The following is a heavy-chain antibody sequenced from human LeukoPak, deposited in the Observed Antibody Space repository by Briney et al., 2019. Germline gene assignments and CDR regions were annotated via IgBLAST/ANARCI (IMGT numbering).Heavy chain of an antibody. D-gene: IGHD3-10*02. J-gene: IGHJ6*04. CDR2: ISTSGNTI. CDR1: GFTFSDYY. V-gene: IGHV3-11*04. Sequence: GGSLRLSCVASGFTFSDYYMNWIRQAPGKGLEWVAYISTSGNTIYYADSVKGRFTISRDNAKNSLYLQMNSLRAEDTAVYYCAELGITMIGGVWGKGTTVTISS. CDR3: AELGITMIGGV.